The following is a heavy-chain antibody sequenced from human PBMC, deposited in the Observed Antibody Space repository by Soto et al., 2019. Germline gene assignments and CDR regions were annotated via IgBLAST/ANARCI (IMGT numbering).Heavy chain of an antibody. CDR2: IYHSGST. Sequence: SETLSLTCAVSGGSISSSNLWSWVRQPPGKGLEWIGEIYHSGSTNYNPSLKSRVTISVDKSKNQFSLKLSSVTAADTAVYYCVKSPVTGYYYYGMDVWGQGTTVTVYS. CDR3: VKSPVTGYYYYGMDV. CDR1: GGSISSSNL. D-gene: IGHD5-18*01. J-gene: IGHJ6*02. V-gene: IGHV4-4*02.